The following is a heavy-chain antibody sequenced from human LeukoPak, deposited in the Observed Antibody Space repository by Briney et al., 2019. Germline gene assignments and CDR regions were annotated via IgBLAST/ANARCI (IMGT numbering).Heavy chain of an antibody. CDR2: INSEGSST. Sequence: TGRSLRLSCAASGFTFSSYWMHWVRQAPGKGLVWVSRINSEGSSTNYADSVKGRYTISRDNAKNTLYLQMNSLRVEDPAVYYCARVGFLEWLLSPDYYYYYMDVWGKGTTVTVSS. J-gene: IGHJ6*03. D-gene: IGHD3-3*02. CDR1: GFTFSSYW. V-gene: IGHV3-74*01. CDR3: ARVGFLEWLLSPDYYYYYMDV.